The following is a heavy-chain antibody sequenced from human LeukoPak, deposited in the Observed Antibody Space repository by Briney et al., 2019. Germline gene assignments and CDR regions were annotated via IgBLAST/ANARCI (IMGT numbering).Heavy chain of an antibody. V-gene: IGHV3-7*01. CDR2: IKQDGSVK. CDR3: AREAAPVFDN. CDR1: GFTFSSYW. D-gene: IGHD6-25*01. Sequence: GGSLRLSCADSGFTFSSYWMSWVRQAPGKGLEWVANIKQDGSVKYYVDSVKGQFTISRDNAKNSLYLQMNSLRAEDTAVYYCAREAAPVFDNWGQGTLVTVSS. J-gene: IGHJ4*02.